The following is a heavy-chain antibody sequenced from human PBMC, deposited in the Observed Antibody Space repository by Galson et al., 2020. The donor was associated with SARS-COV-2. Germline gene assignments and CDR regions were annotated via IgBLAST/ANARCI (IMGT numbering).Heavy chain of an antibody. CDR3: ARDLRYCSSTSCYPAYMDV. Sequence: SQTLSLTCTVSGGSISSISYYWGWIRQPPGKGLEWIGSIYYSGSTYYNPSLKSRVTISVDTSKNQFSLKLSSVTAADTAVYYCARDLRYCSSTSCYPAYMDVWAKGTTVTVSS. D-gene: IGHD2-2*01. V-gene: IGHV4-39*02. CDR2: IYYSGST. J-gene: IGHJ6*03. CDR1: GGSISSISYY.